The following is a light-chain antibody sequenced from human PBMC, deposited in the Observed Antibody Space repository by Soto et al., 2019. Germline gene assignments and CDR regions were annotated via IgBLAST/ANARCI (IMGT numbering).Light chain of an antibody. Sequence: VVTQPPSVSGAPGQRVTISCTGSSSNIGAGYDVHWYQQLPGTAPKLLIYGNSNRPSGVPDRLSGSKSGTSASLAITGLQAEDEADYYCQSYDSSLSGHVVFGGGTKLTVL. CDR2: GNS. J-gene: IGLJ2*01. CDR1: SSNIGAGYD. V-gene: IGLV1-40*01. CDR3: QSYDSSLSGHVV.